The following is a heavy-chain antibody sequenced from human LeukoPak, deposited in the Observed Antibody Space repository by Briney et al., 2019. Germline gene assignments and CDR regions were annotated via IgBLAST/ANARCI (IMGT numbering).Heavy chain of an antibody. Sequence: GGSLRLSCAASGFTFSDYYMSWIRQAPGKGLEGVSYISSSGSTIYYADSVKGRFNISRDNAKNSLYLQMNSLRAEDTAVYYCAKELVVVAATPDYYYYYGMDVWGQGTTVTVSS. CDR3: AKELVVVAATPDYYYYYGMDV. CDR1: GFTFSDYY. V-gene: IGHV3-11*01. D-gene: IGHD2-15*01. CDR2: ISSSGSTI. J-gene: IGHJ6*02.